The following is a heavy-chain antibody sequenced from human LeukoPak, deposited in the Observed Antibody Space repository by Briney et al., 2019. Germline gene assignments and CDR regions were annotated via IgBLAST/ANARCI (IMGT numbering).Heavy chain of an antibody. Sequence: PSETLSLTCAVYGGSFSGYYWSWIRQPPGKGLEWIGEINHSGSTNYNPSLKSRVTISVDTSKNQFSLKLSSVTAADTAVYYCASLTVAGTLGSIKWGQGTLVTVSS. J-gene: IGHJ4*02. V-gene: IGHV4-34*01. CDR3: ASLTVAGTLGSIK. D-gene: IGHD6-19*01. CDR1: GGSFSGYY. CDR2: INHSGST.